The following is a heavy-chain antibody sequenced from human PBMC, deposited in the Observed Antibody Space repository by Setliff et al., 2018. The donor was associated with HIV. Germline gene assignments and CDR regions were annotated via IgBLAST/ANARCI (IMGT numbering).Heavy chain of an antibody. CDR1: GYTFNTYY. Sequence: ASVKVSCKASGYTFNTYYIHWVRQAPGQGLEWIGRINPNSGGTDYAQRFQGRVTMTRDTSISTAYMEMTSLRSDDTAVYYCARGWATGANSSPLDVWGEGTTVTVSS. J-gene: IGHJ6*04. D-gene: IGHD6-6*01. CDR2: INPNSGGT. V-gene: IGHV1-2*06. CDR3: ARGWATGANSSPLDV.